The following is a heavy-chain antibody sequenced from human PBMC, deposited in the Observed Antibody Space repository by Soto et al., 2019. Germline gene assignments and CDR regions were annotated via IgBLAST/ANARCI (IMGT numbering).Heavy chain of an antibody. CDR3: ASAGGGAGFDY. D-gene: IGHD3-16*01. CDR1: GFTFSSYA. CDR2: ISYDGSSE. Sequence: QVQLVESGGGVVQPGRSLRLSCAASGFTFSSYAIHWVRLAPGKGLEWVAVISYDGSSENYADSVKGRFSISRDNSKNTLYLQMNSLRAEETAVYYCASAGGGAGFDYWGQGSLVTVSS. J-gene: IGHJ4*02. V-gene: IGHV3-30-3*01.